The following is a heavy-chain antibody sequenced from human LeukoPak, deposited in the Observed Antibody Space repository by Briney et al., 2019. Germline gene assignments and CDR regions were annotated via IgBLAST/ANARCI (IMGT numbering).Heavy chain of an antibody. J-gene: IGHJ4*02. CDR3: ARAHGSGSYGLPIPFDY. V-gene: IGHV3-21*01. CDR2: ISSSSSYI. D-gene: IGHD3-10*01. CDR1: GFTFSSYG. Sequence: GGSLRLSCAASGFTFSSYGMNWVRQAPGKGLEWVSSISSSSSYIYYADSVKGRFTISRDNAKNSLYLQMNSLRAEDTAVYYCARAHGSGSYGLPIPFDYWGQGTLVTVSS.